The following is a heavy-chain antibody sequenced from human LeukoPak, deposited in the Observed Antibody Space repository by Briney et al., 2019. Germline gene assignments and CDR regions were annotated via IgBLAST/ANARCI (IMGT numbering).Heavy chain of an antibody. CDR3: AKVLVSGDYIGFDY. J-gene: IGHJ4*02. D-gene: IGHD2-21*02. CDR2: ISGSGGST. CDR1: GFTFSSYA. V-gene: IGHV3-23*01. Sequence: GGSLILSCAASGFTFSSYAMSWVRQAPGKGLEWVSAISGSGGSTYYADSVKGRFTISRDNSKNPLYLQMNSLRAEDTAVYYCAKVLVSGDYIGFDYWGQGTLVTVSS.